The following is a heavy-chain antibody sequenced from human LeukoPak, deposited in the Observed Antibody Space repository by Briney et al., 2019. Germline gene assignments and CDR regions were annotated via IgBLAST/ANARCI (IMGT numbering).Heavy chain of an antibody. Sequence: PGGSLRLSCAASGFTFSNAWMSWVRQAPGKGLEWVGRIKSKIDGGTTDYAAPVKGRFTISRDDSKNTLYLQMSSLKSEDTAVYYCSTDLRWELGGVGYWGQGTLVTVSS. D-gene: IGHD4-23*01. V-gene: IGHV3-15*01. CDR1: GFTFSNAW. J-gene: IGHJ4*02. CDR2: IKSKIDGGTT. CDR3: STDLRWELGGVGY.